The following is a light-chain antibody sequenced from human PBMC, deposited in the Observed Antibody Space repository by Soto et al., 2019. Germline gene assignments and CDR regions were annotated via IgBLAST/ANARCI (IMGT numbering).Light chain of an antibody. V-gene: IGLV2-14*01. CDR2: EVS. Sequence: QSDLTQPASVSGSPGQSITISCTGTSSDVGGYNYVSWYQQHPGKAPKLMIYEVSNRPSGVSNRFSGSKSGNTASPTISGLQAEDEGDYSCSSYTSSSTVVFGGGTKLTVL. J-gene: IGLJ2*01. CDR1: SSDVGGYNY. CDR3: SSYTSSSTVV.